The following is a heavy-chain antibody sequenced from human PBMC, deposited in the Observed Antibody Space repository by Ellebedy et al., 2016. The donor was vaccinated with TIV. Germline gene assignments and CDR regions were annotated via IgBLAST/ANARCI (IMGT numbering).Heavy chain of an antibody. V-gene: IGHV3-7*01. Sequence: ESLKISCAASGFSFRSYWMSWVRQAPGKGLEWVANIYQDGTEQLYVESVKGRFTISRDNANNLLFLQMNSLRVDDTAVYYCARRGSYGDYAVQINSWFDRWGQGTLVTVSS. CDR2: IYQDGTEQ. J-gene: IGHJ5*02. D-gene: IGHD4-17*01. CDR1: GFSFRSYW. CDR3: ARRGSYGDYAVQINSWFDR.